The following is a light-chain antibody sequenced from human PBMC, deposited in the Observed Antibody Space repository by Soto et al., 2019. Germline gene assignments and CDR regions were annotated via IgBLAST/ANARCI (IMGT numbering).Light chain of an antibody. V-gene: IGKV3-11*01. Sequence: EIVLTQSQATLSLSPGERATLSCRASQSVINYLAWYQQKPGQAPRLLIYDTSNRATGIPARFSGSGSGTDLTLIISSLEPEDLAVYYCQQRANWPLTFGGGTKVEIK. J-gene: IGKJ4*01. CDR1: QSVINY. CDR2: DTS. CDR3: QQRANWPLT.